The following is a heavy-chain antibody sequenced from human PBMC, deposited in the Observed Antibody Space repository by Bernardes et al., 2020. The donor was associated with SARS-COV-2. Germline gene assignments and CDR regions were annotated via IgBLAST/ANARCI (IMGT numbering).Heavy chain of an antibody. CDR1: GFTFSDYY. CDR3: ARDPELGSTSCYGWCSSAYYYGMDV. D-gene: IGHD2-2*01. CDR2: ISSSGSTI. J-gene: IGHJ6*02. V-gene: IGHV3-11*01. Sequence: GGSLRLSCAASGFTFSDYYMSWIRQAPGKGLEWVSYISSSGSTIYYADSVKGRFTISRDNAKNSLYLQMNSLRAEDTAVYYCARDPELGSTSCYGWCSSAYYYGMDVWGQGTTVTVSS.